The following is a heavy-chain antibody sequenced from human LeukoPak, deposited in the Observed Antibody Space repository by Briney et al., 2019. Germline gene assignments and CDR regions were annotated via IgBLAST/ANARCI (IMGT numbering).Heavy chain of an antibody. CDR2: ISGSGGST. J-gene: IGHJ6*03. D-gene: IGHD6-13*01. CDR1: GFTFSDYA. CDR3: GRQLAAAGRGGSYYYYYMDV. Sequence: PGGSLRLSCAASGFTFSDYALGWVRQAPGKGLEWVSAISGSGGSTYYADSVKGRFTISRDNSKNTLYLQMNSLRAEDTAVYYCGRQLAAAGRGGSYYYYYMDVWGKGTTVTVSS. V-gene: IGHV3-23*01.